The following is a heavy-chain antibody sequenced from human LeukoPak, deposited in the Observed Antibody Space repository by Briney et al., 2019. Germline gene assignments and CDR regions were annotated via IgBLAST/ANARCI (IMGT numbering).Heavy chain of an antibody. CDR1: GGSISNYY. J-gene: IGHJ4*02. CDR3: ARTYYDFWSGSQTLYFDY. Sequence: SETLSLTCTVSGGSISNYYWSWIRQPPGKGLEWIGYIYYSGSTNYSPSLKSRVTISVDTSKNQFSLKLSSVTAADTAVYYCARTYYDFWSGSQTLYFDYWGQGTLVTVSS. V-gene: IGHV4-59*01. CDR2: IYYSGST. D-gene: IGHD3-3*01.